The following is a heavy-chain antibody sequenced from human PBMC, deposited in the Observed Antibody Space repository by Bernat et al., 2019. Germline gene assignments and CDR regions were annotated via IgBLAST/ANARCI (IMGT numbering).Heavy chain of an antibody. Sequence: EVQLVESGGGLVQPGGSLRLSCAASGFTFSSYAMSWVRQAPGKGLEWVSAVSGSGSSTFYADTVKGRFTVSRDNSKNTLYLQMNSLRAEDTAVYFCAKGGIYYWFDPWGQGTLVTVSS. J-gene: IGHJ5*02. CDR3: AKGGIYYWFDP. CDR2: VSGSGSST. D-gene: IGHD5-12*01. CDR1: GFTFSSYA. V-gene: IGHV3-23*04.